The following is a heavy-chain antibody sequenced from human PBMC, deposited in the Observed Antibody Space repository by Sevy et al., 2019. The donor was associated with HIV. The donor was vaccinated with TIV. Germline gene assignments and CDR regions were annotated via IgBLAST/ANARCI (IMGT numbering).Heavy chain of an antibody. V-gene: IGHV3-49*03. J-gene: IGHJ4*02. CDR3: SRGLATTDTPEYYFDY. CDR1: GFTFDDYA. Sequence: GGSLRLSCAASGFTFDDYAMSWFRQAPGKGLEWVAFIARNSYEAYGGTTEYAASVKGRSIISRDDSKSIAYLQMNTLKTEDTAVYYCSRGLATTDTPEYYFDYWGQGTLVTVSS. CDR2: IARNSYEAYGGTT. D-gene: IGHD5-12*01.